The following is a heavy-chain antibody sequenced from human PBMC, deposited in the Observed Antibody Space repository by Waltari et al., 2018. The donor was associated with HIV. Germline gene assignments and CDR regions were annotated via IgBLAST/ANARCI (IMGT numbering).Heavy chain of an antibody. V-gene: IGHV3-33*01. CDR2: IWYDGSNK. Sequence: QVQLVESGGGVVQPGRSLRLSCAASGFTFSSYGMHWVRQAPGKGLEWVAVIWYDGSNKYYADSVKGRFTISRDNSKNTLYLQMNSLRAEDTAVYYCARVAAAGTETAPFDYWGQGTLVTVSS. CDR3: ARVAAAGTETAPFDY. J-gene: IGHJ4*02. CDR1: GFTFSSYG. D-gene: IGHD6-13*01.